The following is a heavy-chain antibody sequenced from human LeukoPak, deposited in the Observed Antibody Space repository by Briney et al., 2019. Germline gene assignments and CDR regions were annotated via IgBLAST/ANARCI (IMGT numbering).Heavy chain of an antibody. J-gene: IGHJ4*02. CDR1: GYTFTSYG. V-gene: IGHV1-18*01. Sequence: ASVKVSCKASGYTFTSYGISWVRQAPGQGLEWMGWISAYNGNTNYAQKLQGRVTMTTDTSTSTAYMELRSLRSDDTAVYYCARAPREYYDSIAEYDYWGQGTLVTASS. CDR3: ARAPREYYDSIAEYDY. D-gene: IGHD3-22*01. CDR2: ISAYNGNT.